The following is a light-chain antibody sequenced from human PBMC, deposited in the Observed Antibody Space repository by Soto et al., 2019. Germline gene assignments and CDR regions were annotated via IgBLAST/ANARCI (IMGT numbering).Light chain of an antibody. CDR1: QTINNN. CDR2: GAS. CDR3: QQYNNWPQT. V-gene: IGKV3-15*01. J-gene: IGKJ1*01. Sequence: VMTQAPATLSVSPGERATLSCRASQTINNNVAWYQLKDGQVPRLVIYGASTRATDIPARFSGSGSGTECTLTSSKLQSDDFAEYHCQQYNNWPQTFCQGTKVEIK.